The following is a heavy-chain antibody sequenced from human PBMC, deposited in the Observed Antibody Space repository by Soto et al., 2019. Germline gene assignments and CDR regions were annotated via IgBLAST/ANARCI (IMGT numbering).Heavy chain of an antibody. Sequence: QLQLQESGPGLVKPSETLSLTCTVSGGSISSSSYYWGWIRQPPGKGLEWIGSIYYSGSTYYNPSLKSRVTISVDTSKNQFSLKLSSVTAADTAVYYCASRPCITIFGVVDCYFDLWGRGTLVTVSS. V-gene: IGHV4-39*01. CDR1: GGSISSSSYY. CDR3: ASRPCITIFGVVDCYFDL. CDR2: IYYSGST. D-gene: IGHD3-3*01. J-gene: IGHJ2*01.